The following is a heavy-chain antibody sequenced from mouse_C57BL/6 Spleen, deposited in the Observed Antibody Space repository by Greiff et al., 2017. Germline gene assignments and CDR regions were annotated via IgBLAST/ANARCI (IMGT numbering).Heavy chain of an antibody. CDR1: GYSFSSSW. CDR3: ARSSPWFAY. CDR2: IYPGDGDT. D-gene: IGHD1-1*01. Sequence: VQLQQSGPELVKPGASVKISCKASGYSFSSSWMNWVKQRPGKGLEWIGRIYPGDGDTNYNGKFKGKATLTADKSSSTAYMQLSSLTSDDSAVYFCARSSPWFAYWGQGTLVTVSA. J-gene: IGHJ3*01. V-gene: IGHV1-82*01.